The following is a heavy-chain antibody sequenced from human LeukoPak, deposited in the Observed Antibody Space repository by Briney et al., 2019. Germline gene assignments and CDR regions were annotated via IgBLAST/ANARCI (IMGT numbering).Heavy chain of an antibody. D-gene: IGHD3-16*01. Sequence: SETLSLTCTISGGSISINTHYWGWLRQPPGEGLEWIGSIYYTGSTYYNPSLKSRLTISVDTSKNQFSLKLSSVTAADTAVYYCARHWGHWGQGTLVTVSS. CDR3: ARHWGH. CDR1: GGSISINTHY. CDR2: IYYTGST. V-gene: IGHV4-39*01. J-gene: IGHJ4*02.